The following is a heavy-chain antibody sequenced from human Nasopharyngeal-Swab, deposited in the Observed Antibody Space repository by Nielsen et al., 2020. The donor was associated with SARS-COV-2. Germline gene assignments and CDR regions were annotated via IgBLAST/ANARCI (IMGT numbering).Heavy chain of an antibody. CDR1: GFTFSSYA. CDR3: AKDEPYYDSSGYNYYYYYYMDV. Sequence: GESLKISCAASGFTFSSYAMSWVRPAPGKGLEWVSAISGSGGSTYYADSVKGRFTISRDNSKNTLYLQMNSLRAEDTAVYYCAKDEPYYDSSGYNYYYYYYMDVWGKGTTVTVSS. J-gene: IGHJ6*03. CDR2: ISGSGGST. V-gene: IGHV3-23*01. D-gene: IGHD3-22*01.